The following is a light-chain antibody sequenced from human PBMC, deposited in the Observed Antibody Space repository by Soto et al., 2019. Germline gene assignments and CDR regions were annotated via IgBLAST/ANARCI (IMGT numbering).Light chain of an antibody. J-gene: IGLJ2*01. CDR2: SYN. V-gene: IGLV1-44*01. CDR3: AAWDDSLNGVV. CDR1: SSNIGTNT. Sequence: QLVLTQSPSASGTPGQRVTISCSGGSSNIGTNTVNWYQQISGAAPKLLIYSYNERPSGVPDRFSGSKSGTSASLAISGLQSEDEGDYYCAAWDDSLNGVVFGGGTKLTVL.